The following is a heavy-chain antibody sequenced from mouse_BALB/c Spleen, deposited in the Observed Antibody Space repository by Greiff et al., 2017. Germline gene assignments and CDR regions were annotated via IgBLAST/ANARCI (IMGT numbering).Heavy chain of an antibody. V-gene: IGHV3-1*02. CDR1: GYSITSGYS. CDR2: IHYSGST. CDR3: ARKDFHFDY. J-gene: IGHJ2*01. Sequence: VQLKQSGPDLVKPSQSLSLTCTVTGYSITSGYSWPWIRQFPGNKLEWMGYIHYSGSTNYNPSLKSRISITRDTSKNQFFLQLNSVTTEDTATYYCARKDFHFDYWGQGTTLTVSS.